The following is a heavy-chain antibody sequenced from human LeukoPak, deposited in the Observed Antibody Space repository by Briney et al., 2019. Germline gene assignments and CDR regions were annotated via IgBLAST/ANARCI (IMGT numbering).Heavy chain of an antibody. CDR2: INHSGST. V-gene: IGHV4-39*01. J-gene: IGHJ4*02. CDR3: ARHGYRGTTPFNEYYFDY. D-gene: IGHD2/OR15-2a*01. CDR1: GGSISSSSYY. Sequence: SETLSLTCTVSGGSISSSSYYWGWIRQPPGKGLEWIGEINHSGSTDYNPSLKSRVTISVDTSKNQFSLKLSSVTAADTAVYYCARHGYRGTTPFNEYYFDYWGQGTLVTVSS.